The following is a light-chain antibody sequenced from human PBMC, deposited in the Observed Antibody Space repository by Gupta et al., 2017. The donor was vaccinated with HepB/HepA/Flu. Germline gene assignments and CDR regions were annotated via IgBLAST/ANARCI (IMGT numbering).Light chain of an antibody. Sequence: QSALTQPASVPGSPGQALTVSCPGTRSDIGGYNYVSWYQQYPGKAPKVIIYDVNNRPSGVSNRFSGSKSDNTASLTISGLQAEDEADYYCSSYTSSSTYLFGTGTKVTVL. J-gene: IGLJ1*01. CDR2: DVN. CDR1: RSDIGGYNY. CDR3: SSYTSSSTYL. V-gene: IGLV2-14*01.